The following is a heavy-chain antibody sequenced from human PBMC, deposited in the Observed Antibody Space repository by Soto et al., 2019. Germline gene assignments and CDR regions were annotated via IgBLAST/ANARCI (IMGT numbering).Heavy chain of an antibody. V-gene: IGHV4-59*08. Sequence: PSETLSLTCAVSGDSIATYCWSWSRQPPEKGLEWIGQVCYSGTSTYSPSLNSRATTSVDTSKNRFSLKLSSVTAADTAVYYCASHQSGSVSGQEHWGQGTLVTVPT. J-gene: IGHJ4*02. CDR2: VCYSGTS. CDR1: GDSIATYC. CDR3: ASHQSGSVSGQEH. D-gene: IGHD2-15*01.